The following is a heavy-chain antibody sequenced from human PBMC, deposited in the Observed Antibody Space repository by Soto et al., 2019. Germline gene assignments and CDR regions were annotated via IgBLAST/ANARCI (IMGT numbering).Heavy chain of an antibody. CDR1: GYTFTSYY. CDR3: ARGGYYYGSGRSYYYYYMDV. J-gene: IGHJ6*03. V-gene: IGHV1-46*01. Sequence: ASVKVSCKASGYTFTSYYMHWVRQAPGQGLEWMGIINPSGGSTSYAQKFQGRVTITRDTSASTAYMELSSLRSEDTAVYYCARGGYYYGSGRSYYYYYMDVWGKGTTVTVSS. CDR2: INPSGGST. D-gene: IGHD3-10*01.